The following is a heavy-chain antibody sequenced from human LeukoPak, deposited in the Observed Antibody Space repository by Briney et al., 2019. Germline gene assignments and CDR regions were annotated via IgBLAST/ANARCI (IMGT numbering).Heavy chain of an antibody. CDR3: AKDIADYIWGNYRRGPRGGFDY. V-gene: IGHV3-30*02. Sequence: PGGSLRLSCGASGFTFSSYGMHWVRQTPGKGLEWVAFIRYDGNNRYYADSVKGRFTISRDNSKNMLYLQMNSLRAEDTAVYYCAKDIADYIWGNYRRGPRGGFDYWGQGTLVTVSS. CDR1: GFTFSSYG. CDR2: IRYDGNNR. D-gene: IGHD3-16*02. J-gene: IGHJ4*02.